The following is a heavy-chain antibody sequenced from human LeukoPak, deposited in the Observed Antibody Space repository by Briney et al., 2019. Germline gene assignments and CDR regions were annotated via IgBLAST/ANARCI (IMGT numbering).Heavy chain of an antibody. CDR1: GFTVSSNY. J-gene: IGHJ4*02. Sequence: GGSLRLSCAASGFTVSSNYMSWVRQAPGKGLERVSTIYSGGRTDYADSVKGRFTISRDNSKNTLYLQMSSLRVEDTAVYYCARGYSSRAGTTDCCPLDYWGRGILVTVS. CDR3: ARGYSSRAGTTDCCPLDY. CDR2: IYSGGRT. D-gene: IGHD2-21*02. V-gene: IGHV3-66*01.